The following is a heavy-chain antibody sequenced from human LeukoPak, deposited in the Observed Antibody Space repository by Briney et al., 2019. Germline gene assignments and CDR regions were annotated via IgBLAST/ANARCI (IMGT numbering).Heavy chain of an antibody. CDR2: INPNSGGT. J-gene: IGHJ4*02. CDR1: GYTFTGYY. V-gene: IGHV1-2*02. D-gene: IGHD3-22*01. CDR3: ARDVGYDSSGYYPLQY. Sequence: VASVTVSCTASGYTFTGYYMHWVRQAPGQGLEWMGWINPNSGGTNYAQKFQGRVTMTRDTSISTAYMELSRLRSDDTAVYYCARDVGYDSSGYYPLQYWGQGTLVTVSS.